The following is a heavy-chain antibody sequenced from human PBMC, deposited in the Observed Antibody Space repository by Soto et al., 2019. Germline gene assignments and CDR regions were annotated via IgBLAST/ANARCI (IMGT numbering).Heavy chain of an antibody. Sequence: SVKVSCKASGGTFSSYAISWVRQAPGQGLEWMGGIIPIFGTANYAQKFQGRVTITADESTSTAYMELSSLRSEDTAVYYCARDPNIVLVPAALRSYYYYYGMDVWG. D-gene: IGHD2-2*01. V-gene: IGHV1-69*13. CDR3: ARDPNIVLVPAALRSYYYYYGMDV. CDR1: GGTFSSYA. J-gene: IGHJ6*02. CDR2: IIPIFGTA.